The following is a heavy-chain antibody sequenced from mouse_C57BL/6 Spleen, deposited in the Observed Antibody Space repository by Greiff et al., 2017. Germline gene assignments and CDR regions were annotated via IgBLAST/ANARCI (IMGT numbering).Heavy chain of an antibody. J-gene: IGHJ3*01. Sequence: LMESGAELVKPGASVKLSCKASGYTFTEYTIHWVKQRSGQGLEWIGWFYPGSGSIKYNEKFKDKATLTADKSSSTVYMELSRLTSEDSAVYFCARHEEGNYGNYGGFAYWGQGTLVTVSA. D-gene: IGHD2-1*01. CDR1: GYTFTEYT. CDR2: FYPGSGSI. CDR3: ARHEEGNYGNYGGFAY. V-gene: IGHV1-62-2*01.